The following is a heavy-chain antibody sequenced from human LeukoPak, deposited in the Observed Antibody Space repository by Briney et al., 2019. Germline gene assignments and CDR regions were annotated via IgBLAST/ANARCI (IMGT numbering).Heavy chain of an antibody. CDR1: GFTFSGSA. D-gene: IGHD4-17*01. J-gene: IGHJ6*02. Sequence: GGSLRLSCAASGFTFSGSAMHWVRQASGKGLEWVGRIRSKANSYATAYAASVKGRFTISRDDSKNTAYLQMNSLKTEDTAVYYCTRLLDCGDLKIYGMDVWGQGTTVTVSS. CDR3: TRLLDCGDLKIYGMDV. CDR2: IRSKANSYAT. V-gene: IGHV3-73*01.